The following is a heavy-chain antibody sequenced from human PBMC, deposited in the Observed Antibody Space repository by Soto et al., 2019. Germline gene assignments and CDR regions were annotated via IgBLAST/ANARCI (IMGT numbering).Heavy chain of an antibody. CDR1: GFTFSSYG. J-gene: IGHJ5*02. Sequence: QVQLVESGGGVVQPGRSLRLSCAASGFTFSSYGMHWVRQAPGKGLERVAVISYDGSNKYYADSVKGRFTISRDNFKNKLYLQMNSLRAEDTAVYYCAKDLETYYYGSGRLNWFDPWGQGTLVTVSS. D-gene: IGHD3-10*01. V-gene: IGHV3-30*18. CDR3: AKDLETYYYGSGRLNWFDP. CDR2: ISYDGSNK.